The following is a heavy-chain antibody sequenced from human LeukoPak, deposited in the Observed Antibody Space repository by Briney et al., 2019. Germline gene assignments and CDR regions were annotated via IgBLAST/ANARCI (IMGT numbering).Heavy chain of an antibody. Sequence: GGSLRLSCAASGFTFSSYWMDWVRQVPGKGLEWVANIKQDGIEKYFVGSVKGRFAISRDNAKNSLYLQMNSLRVEDTAVYYCARRYFDLWGQGTLVTVSS. CDR1: GFTFSSYW. V-gene: IGHV3-7*01. D-gene: IGHD3-9*01. J-gene: IGHJ4*02. CDR2: IKQDGIEK. CDR3: ARRYFDL.